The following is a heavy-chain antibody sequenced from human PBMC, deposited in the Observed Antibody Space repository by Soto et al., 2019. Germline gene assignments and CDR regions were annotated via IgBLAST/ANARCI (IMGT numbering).Heavy chain of an antibody. Sequence: PSETLSLTCTVSGDSISSSSYYWGWIRQPPGKGLEWIGSIYYSGSTYYNPSLKSRVTISVDTSKNQFSLKLSSVTAADTAVYYCARIGGILTGYDAFDIWGQGTMVTVSS. D-gene: IGHD3-9*01. CDR2: IYYSGST. J-gene: IGHJ3*02. CDR1: GDSISSSSYY. V-gene: IGHV4-39*07. CDR3: ARIGGILTGYDAFDI.